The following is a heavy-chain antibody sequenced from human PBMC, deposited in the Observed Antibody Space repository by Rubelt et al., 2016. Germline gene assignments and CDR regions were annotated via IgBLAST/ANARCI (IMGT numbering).Heavy chain of an antibody. CDR1: GGSISSYY. J-gene: IGHJ4*02. D-gene: IGHD1-26*01. CDR2: IYYSGST. Sequence: QVQLQQWGAGLLKPSETLSLTCSVSGGSISSYYWSWIRQPPGKGLEWIGYIYYSGSTNYNPSLKSRVTISVDTSKNQLSLKLSSVTAADTAVYYCARGSRVGPTGDYWGQGTLVTVSS. CDR3: ARGSRVGPTGDY. V-gene: IGHV4-59*08.